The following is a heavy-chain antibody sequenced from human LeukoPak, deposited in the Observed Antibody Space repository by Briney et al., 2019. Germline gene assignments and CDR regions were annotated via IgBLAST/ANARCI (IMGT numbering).Heavy chain of an antibody. V-gene: IGHV3-74*01. CDR2: INSDGSST. D-gene: IGHD3-10*01. CDR1: GFTFSSYW. CDR3: ARDGYGSGSYYPDY. J-gene: IGHJ4*02. Sequence: PGGSLRLSCAASGFTFSSYWMHWVRQAPGKGLVWVSRINSDGSSTIYADSVKGRFSISRDNAKNTLFLQMNSLRAEDTAVYYCARDGYGSGSYYPDYWGQGTLVTVSS.